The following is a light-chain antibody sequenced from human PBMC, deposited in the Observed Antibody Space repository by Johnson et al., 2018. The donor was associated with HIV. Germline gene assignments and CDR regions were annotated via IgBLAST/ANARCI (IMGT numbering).Light chain of an antibody. V-gene: IGLV1-51*02. CDR3: GTWDSSLSAGGV. CDR1: SSNIGKNY. J-gene: IGLJ1*01. CDR2: ENK. Sequence: QSVLTQPPSVSAAPGQMVSISCSGSSSNIGKNYVSWYQQFPGTAPKLLIHENKKRPSGIPDRFSGSKSGTSATLDITGLQTGDEADYYCGTWDSSLSAGGVFGTGTKATVL.